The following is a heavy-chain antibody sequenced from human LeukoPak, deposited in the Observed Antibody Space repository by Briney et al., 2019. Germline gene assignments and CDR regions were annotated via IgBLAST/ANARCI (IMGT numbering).Heavy chain of an antibody. J-gene: IGHJ3*02. D-gene: IGHD5-18*01. CDR1: GGTFSSYA. CDR3: AAMGSAFDI. V-gene: IGHV1-46*01. Sequence: ASVKVSCKASGGTFSSYAISWVRQAPGQGLEWMGIINPSGGSTIYAQKFQGRVTMTRDTSTSTVYMDLSSLRSEDTAVYYCAAMGSAFDIWGQGTMVIVSA. CDR2: INPSGGST.